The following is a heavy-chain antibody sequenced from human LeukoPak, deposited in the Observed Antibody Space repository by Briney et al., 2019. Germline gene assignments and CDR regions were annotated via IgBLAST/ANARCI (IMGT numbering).Heavy chain of an antibody. CDR1: GGTFSSYA. J-gene: IGHJ4*02. CDR2: IIPIFGTA. CDR3: ASANSSWPPPDY. D-gene: IGHD6-13*01. Sequence: ASVKVSCKASGGTFSSYAISWVRQAPGQGLEWMGGIIPIFGTANYAQKFQGRVTITADESTSTAYMELRSLRSEDTAVYYCASANSSWPPPDYWGQGTLVTVSS. V-gene: IGHV1-69*13.